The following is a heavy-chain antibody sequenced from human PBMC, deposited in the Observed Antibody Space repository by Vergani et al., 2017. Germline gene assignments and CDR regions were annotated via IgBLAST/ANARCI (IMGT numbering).Heavy chain of an antibody. D-gene: IGHD4-17*01. J-gene: IGHJ4*02. CDR2: IIPIFGTA. CDR1: GGTFSSYA. CDR3: ARVRVDDYGDYRALDY. Sequence: QVQLVQSGAEVKKPGSSVKVSCKASGGTFSSYAISWVRQAPGQGLEWRGGIIPIFGTANYAQKFQGRVTITADESTSTAYMELSSLRSEDTAVYYCARVRVDDYGDYRALDYWGQGTLVTVSS. V-gene: IGHV1-69*13.